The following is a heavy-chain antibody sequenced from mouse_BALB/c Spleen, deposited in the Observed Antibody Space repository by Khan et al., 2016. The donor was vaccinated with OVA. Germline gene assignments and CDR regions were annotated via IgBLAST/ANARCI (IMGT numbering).Heavy chain of an antibody. CDR2: ISYGGGT. V-gene: IGHV3-2*02. CDR1: GYSITSDYA. CDR3: ARKLTFAY. D-gene: IGHD2-13*01. J-gene: IGHJ3*01. Sequence: VQLKESGPGLVKPSQSLSLTCTVTGYSITSDYAWNWIRQFPGNKLEWMGYISYGGGTSYNPSLKSRISINRDTSKNPFFLQLNSVTTEDTATYYCARKLTFAYWGQGTLVTVSA.